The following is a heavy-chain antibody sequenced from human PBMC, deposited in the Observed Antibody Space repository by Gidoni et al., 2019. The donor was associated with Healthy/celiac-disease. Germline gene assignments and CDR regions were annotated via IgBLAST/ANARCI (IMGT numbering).Heavy chain of an antibody. V-gene: IGHV1-18*04. CDR2: ISAYNGNT. J-gene: IGHJ4*02. CDR1: GYTFTSYG. D-gene: IGHD3-22*01. Sequence: QVQLVQSGAEVKKPGASVKVSCKASGYTFTSYGISWVRQAPGQGLEWMGWISAYNGNTNYAQKLQGRVTMTTDTSTSTAYMELRSLRSDDTAVYYCARDSAGMYYYDSSGYFYYFDYWGQGTLVTVSS. CDR3: ARDSAGMYYYDSSGYFYYFDY.